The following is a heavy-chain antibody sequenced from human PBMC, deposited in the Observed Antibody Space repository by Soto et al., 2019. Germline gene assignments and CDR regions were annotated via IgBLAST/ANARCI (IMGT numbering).Heavy chain of an antibody. D-gene: IGHD2-15*01. Sequence: GGSLRLSCAASGFTFSSYAMGWVRQGPGKGLEWVAVVSIGGSTHYADSVRGRFTISRDNSKNTLSLQMNSLTAEDTAVYFCAKRRGAGGHFDYWGQGALVTSPQ. CDR3: AKRRGAGGHFDY. CDR1: GFTFSSYA. CDR2: VSIGGST. V-gene: IGHV3-23*01. J-gene: IGHJ4*02.